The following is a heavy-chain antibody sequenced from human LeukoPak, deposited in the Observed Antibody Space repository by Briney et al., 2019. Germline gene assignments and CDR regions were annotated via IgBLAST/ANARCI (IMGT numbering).Heavy chain of an antibody. CDR3: ARGTYYYDSSGYLFDY. CDR1: GGSVSSGDYY. Sequence: SETLSLTCTVSGGSVSSGDYYWSWIRQPPGKGLEWIGYMSYSGNTNYNPSLKSRVTISVDTSKNQLSLILNSVTAADTAVYYCARGTYYYDSSGYLFDYWGQGTLVTVSS. V-gene: IGHV4-61*08. CDR2: MSYSGNT. J-gene: IGHJ4*02. D-gene: IGHD3-22*01.